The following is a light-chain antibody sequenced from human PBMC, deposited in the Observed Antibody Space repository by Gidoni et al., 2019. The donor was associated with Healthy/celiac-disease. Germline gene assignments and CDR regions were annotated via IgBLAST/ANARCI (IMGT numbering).Light chain of an antibody. CDR2: GAS. V-gene: IGKV3-15*01. J-gene: IGKJ1*01. CDR1: QSVSSN. Sequence: EIVMTQSPATLSVSPGERATLSCRASQSVSSNLAWYHQKPGQAPRLLIYGASTRATGSPARFSGSGSGTEFTLTISSLQSEDFAVYYCQQYNNWPPWTFGQGTKVEIK. CDR3: QQYNNWPPWT.